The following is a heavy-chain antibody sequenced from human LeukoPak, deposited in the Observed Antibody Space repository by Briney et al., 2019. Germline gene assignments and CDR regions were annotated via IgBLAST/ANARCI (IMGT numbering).Heavy chain of an antibody. CDR2: IYRSGST. D-gene: IGHD3-10*01. V-gene: IGHV4-59*08. Sequence: SETLSLTCTVSGGSISSYYWSWIRQPPGKGLEWIGSIYRSGSTYYNPSLKSRVTISVDTSKNQFSLKLSSVTAADTAVYYCARAKYYGSGSGGSFDYWGQGTLVTVSS. CDR1: GGSISSYY. CDR3: ARAKYYGSGSGGSFDY. J-gene: IGHJ4*02.